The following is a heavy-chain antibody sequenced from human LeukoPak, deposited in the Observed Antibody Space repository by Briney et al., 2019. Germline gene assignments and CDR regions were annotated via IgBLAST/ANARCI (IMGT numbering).Heavy chain of an antibody. J-gene: IGHJ4*02. D-gene: IGHD2-15*01. CDR1: GFTYSNYG. Sequence: GGSLRLSCAASGFTYSNYGMHCVRQAPGKGLEGGAVIWYDGSNKYYGDSVKGRFTISRDNSNNTLYLQMNSLSGDDTAVYYCARALCSGGTCYIDYWGQGTLVTVSS. V-gene: IGHV3-33*01. CDR3: ARALCSGGTCYIDY. CDR2: IWYDGSNK.